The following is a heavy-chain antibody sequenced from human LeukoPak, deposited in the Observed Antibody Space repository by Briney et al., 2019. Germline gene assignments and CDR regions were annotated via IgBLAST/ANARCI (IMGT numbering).Heavy chain of an antibody. CDR2: ISFDGSNK. V-gene: IGHV3-30*04. CDR1: GFTFDSYA. CDR3: ARGPGWWDLVY. Sequence: GGSLRLSCTASGFTFDSYAMHWVRQDPGKGLGWVTVISFDGSNKYYADSVKGRFTISRDNSKSTLYLQMNSLRAEDTAVYYCARGPGWWDLVYWGQGTLVTVSS. D-gene: IGHD1-26*01. J-gene: IGHJ4*02.